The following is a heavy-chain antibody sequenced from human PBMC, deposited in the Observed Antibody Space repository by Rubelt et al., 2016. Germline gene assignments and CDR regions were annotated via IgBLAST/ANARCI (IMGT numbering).Heavy chain of an antibody. V-gene: IGHV3-23*01. CDR2: ISGSGGST. CDR1: GFTFSTYG. CDR3: ARDQWNSGSNFYLDY. J-gene: IGHJ4*02. Sequence: PGGSLRLSCAASGFTFSTYGMTWVRQAPGKGLEWVSAISGSGGSTYYADSVKGRFTISRDNAKKSLYLQMNSLRDEDTAVYYCARDQWNSGSNFYLDYWGQGTLVTVSS. D-gene: IGHD3-22*01.